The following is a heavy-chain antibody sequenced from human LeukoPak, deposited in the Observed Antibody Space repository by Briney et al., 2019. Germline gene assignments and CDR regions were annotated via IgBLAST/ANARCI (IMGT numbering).Heavy chain of an antibody. Sequence: SETLSLTCTVSGGSISSSSYYWGWIRQPPGKGLEWIGSIYYSGSTYYNPSLKSRVTISVDTSKNQFSLKLSSVTAADTAVYYCAIGSSGYRAFDYWGQGTLVTVSS. CDR1: GGSISSSSYY. V-gene: IGHV4-39*01. J-gene: IGHJ4*02. CDR2: IYYSGST. D-gene: IGHD3-22*01. CDR3: AIGSSGYRAFDY.